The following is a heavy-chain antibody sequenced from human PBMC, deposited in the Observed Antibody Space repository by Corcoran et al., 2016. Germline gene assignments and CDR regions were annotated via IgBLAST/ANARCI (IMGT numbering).Heavy chain of an antibody. J-gene: IGHJ4*02. CDR2: INTNSGDT. D-gene: IGHD3-3*01. Sequence: QVQLVQSGAEVKKPGASVKVSCKASGYTFTGFYMHWVRQAPGQGLEWMGWINTNSGDTNYAQKFQAWVTMTRDTSISTAYMELSRVRSDDTDVYYCAREYYDFWGGYHPYFDYWGQGTLVTVSS. V-gene: IGHV1-2*04. CDR1: GYTFTGFY. CDR3: AREYYDFWGGYHPYFDY.